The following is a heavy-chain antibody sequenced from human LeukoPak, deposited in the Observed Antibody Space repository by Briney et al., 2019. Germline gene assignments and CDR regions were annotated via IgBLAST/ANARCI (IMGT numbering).Heavy chain of an antibody. CDR1: GGSISSSNW. Sequence: PSETLSLTCAVSGGSISSSNWWSWVRQPPGKGLEWVGEIYHSGSTNYNPSLKSRVTISVDKSKNQFSLKLSSVTAADTAVYYCAREDGGPNWFDPWGQGTLVTVSS. J-gene: IGHJ5*02. CDR2: IYHSGST. D-gene: IGHD4-23*01. CDR3: AREDGGPNWFDP. V-gene: IGHV4-4*02.